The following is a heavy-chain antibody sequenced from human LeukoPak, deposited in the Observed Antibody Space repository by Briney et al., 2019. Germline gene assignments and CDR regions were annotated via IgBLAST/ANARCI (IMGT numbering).Heavy chain of an antibody. CDR1: GHTFTNYP. Sequence: ASVKVSCKASGHTFTNYPIHWVRQAPGQGVEWMGAVYATGGVAINTQTFPVRVTMTRDTSTGTVYMELSSLRFEDTAIYYCATEAPRSYYSDYWGQGIQVTVSS. J-gene: IGHJ4*02. V-gene: IGHV1-46*01. CDR2: VYATGGVA. CDR3: ATEAPRSYYSDY.